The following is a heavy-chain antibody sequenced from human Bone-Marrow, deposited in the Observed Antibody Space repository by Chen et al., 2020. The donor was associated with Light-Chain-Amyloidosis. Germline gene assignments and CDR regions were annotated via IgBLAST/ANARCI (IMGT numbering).Heavy chain of an antibody. Sequence: EVQLEQSGPEVKKPGESLKISCKGSGYTFPNYWIGWVRQMPGKGLEWMGVIYPDESDARYSPSSEGQVTSAADKSITTAYLQWRSLKASDTAMYYCARRRDGYNFDYWGQGTLVTVSS. CDR1: GYTFPNYW. J-gene: IGHJ4*02. CDR2: IYPDESDA. D-gene: IGHD5-12*01. CDR3: ARRRDGYNFDY. V-gene: IGHV5-51*01.